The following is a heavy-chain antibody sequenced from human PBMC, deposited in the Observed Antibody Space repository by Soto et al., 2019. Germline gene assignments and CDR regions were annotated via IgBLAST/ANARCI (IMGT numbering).Heavy chain of an antibody. D-gene: IGHD2-2*01. Sequence: PGGSLRLSCAASGFTVCSNYMSWVRQDPGKGLECVSVIFSGGSTYYADSVKGQFTTSRDTSNNTLYAQMNSLRAEETAVYYCARETRPDVSQYVDYSYGMDAWSQGTTVT. J-gene: IGHJ6*02. CDR3: ARETRPDVSQYVDYSYGMDA. CDR2: IFSGGST. CDR1: GFTVCSNY. V-gene: IGHV3-53*01.